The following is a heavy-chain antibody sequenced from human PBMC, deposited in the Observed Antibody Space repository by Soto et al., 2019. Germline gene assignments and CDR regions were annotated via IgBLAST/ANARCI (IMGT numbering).Heavy chain of an antibody. CDR3: ARGRGTISGYYPFFDY. CDR1: GGSISSSNW. CDR2: IYHSGST. V-gene: IGHV4-4*02. D-gene: IGHD3-22*01. Sequence: SETLSLTCAVSGGSISSSNWWSWLRQPPGKGLEWIGEIYHSGSTNYNPSLKSRVTISVDKSKNQFSLKLSSVTAADTAVYYCARGRGTISGYYPFFDYWGQGTLVTVSS. J-gene: IGHJ4*02.